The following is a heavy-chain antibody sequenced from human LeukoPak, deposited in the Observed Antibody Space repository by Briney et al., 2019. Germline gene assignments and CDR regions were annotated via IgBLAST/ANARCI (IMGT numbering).Heavy chain of an antibody. J-gene: IGHJ4*02. CDR1: GFTFSSHW. CDR2: INIDGSDT. D-gene: IGHD1-26*01. CDR3: ARGLRGSYEFDY. Sequence: PGGSLRLSCAASGFTFSSHWMHWVRQAPGKGLVWVSRINIDGSDTTYADSVKGRFTISRDNAKNTVYLQMNRLRVEETAVYFCARGLRGSYEFDYWGQGTLVTVSA. V-gene: IGHV3-74*03.